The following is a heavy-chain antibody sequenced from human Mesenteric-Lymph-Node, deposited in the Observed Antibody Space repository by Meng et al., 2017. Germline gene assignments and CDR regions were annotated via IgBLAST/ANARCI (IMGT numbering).Heavy chain of an antibody. CDR1: GGSVSSGNNY. D-gene: IGHD2-2*01. J-gene: IGHJ4*02. CDR2: IYYSGRT. Sequence: QVQLQESGPGLVKPSQTLSLTCTVSGGSVSSGNNYWIWIRQPPGKGLEWIGYIYYSGRTYYNPSLESRVTMSVDTSKNQFSLNLNSVTAADTAVYYCAREGRFSSFDYWGQGTLVTVSS. CDR3: AREGRFSSFDY. V-gene: IGHV4-30-4*01.